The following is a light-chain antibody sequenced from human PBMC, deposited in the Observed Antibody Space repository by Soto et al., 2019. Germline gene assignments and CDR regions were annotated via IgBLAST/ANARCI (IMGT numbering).Light chain of an antibody. CDR3: ATWDDSLNAWV. J-gene: IGLJ3*02. Sequence: QSVLTQPPSASGTPGQRVTISCSGRNSNIGSYTVNWYLQLPGTAPKLLIYSDNQRPSGVPDRFSGSKSGTSASLAISGLQSEDEADYYYATWDDSLNAWVFGGGTKLTVL. CDR1: NSNIGSYT. CDR2: SDN. V-gene: IGLV1-44*01.